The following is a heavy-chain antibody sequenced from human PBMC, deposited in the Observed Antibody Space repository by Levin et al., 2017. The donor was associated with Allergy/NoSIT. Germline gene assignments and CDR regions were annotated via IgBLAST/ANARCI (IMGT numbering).Heavy chain of an antibody. J-gene: IGHJ4*01. CDR3: ARTSYSGSFRVGYFDF. V-gene: IGHV3-20*04. D-gene: IGHD3-10*01. CDR2: INWNGGTT. Sequence: AASVKVSCAASGFTFDDYGMTWVRQAPGKGLEWVAIINWNGGTTGYADSVKGRFTISRDNAKNSLYLQMNSLRAEDTALYYCARTSYSGSFRVGYFDFWGHGTLVTVSS. CDR1: GFTFDDYG.